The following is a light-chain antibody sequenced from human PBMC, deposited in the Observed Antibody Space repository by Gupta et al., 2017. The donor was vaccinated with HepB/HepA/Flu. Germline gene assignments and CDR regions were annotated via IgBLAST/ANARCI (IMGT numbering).Light chain of an antibody. V-gene: IGKV1-12*01. J-gene: IGKJ2*02. CDR2: STS. Sequence: IEMTQSPSSVSASVGDRVTITCRASQDISSWLAWYQQKPGEAPRLLIYSTSTLPSGVPSRFSGSGFGIEFTLTISSLQPEESATYYCRQPDSFPRIFGQGTKVEI. CDR1: QDISSW. CDR3: RQPDSFPRI.